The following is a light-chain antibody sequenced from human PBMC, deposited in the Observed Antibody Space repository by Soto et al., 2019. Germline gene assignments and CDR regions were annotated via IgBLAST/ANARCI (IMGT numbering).Light chain of an antibody. V-gene: IGKV1-39*01. CDR3: EQYNNWFSIT. Sequence: IQMTQSPSSLSASVGDRVTITCRASQSISSYLNWYQQKPGKAPKLLIYAASSLQSGVPSRFSGSGSGTDFTLTISSLQPEDFAVYYCEQYNNWFSITFGQGTKVDI. J-gene: IGKJ1*01. CDR1: QSISSY. CDR2: AAS.